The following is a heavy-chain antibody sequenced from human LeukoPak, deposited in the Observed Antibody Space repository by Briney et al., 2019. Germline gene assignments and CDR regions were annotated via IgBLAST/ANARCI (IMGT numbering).Heavy chain of an antibody. D-gene: IGHD3-10*01. CDR3: ARLSNLLLWFGELSYFDY. CDR1: GGSISSSSYY. CDR2: TYYSGST. Sequence: PSETLSLTCTVSGGSISSSSYYWGWIRQPPGKGLEWIGSTYYSGSTYYNPSLKSRVTISVDTSKNQFSLKLSSVTAADTAVYYCARLSNLLLWFGELSYFDYWGQGTLVTVSS. V-gene: IGHV4-39*01. J-gene: IGHJ4*02.